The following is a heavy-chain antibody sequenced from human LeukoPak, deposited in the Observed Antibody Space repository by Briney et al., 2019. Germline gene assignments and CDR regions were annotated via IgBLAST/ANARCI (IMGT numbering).Heavy chain of an antibody. CDR3: VRLGGSYFRHGYYFYYMDV. D-gene: IGHD1-26*01. Sequence: PSETLSLTCTVSGGSLTDSSFFWGWIRQSPGAGLEWTGKIYLDGRTNYDPSLRNRVTISVDTSKNQFSLRLTSVTAADRAVYYCVRLGGSYFRHGYYFYYMDVWGKGTTVTVSS. CDR1: GGSLTDSSFF. V-gene: IGHV4-39*01. CDR2: IYLDGRT. J-gene: IGHJ6*03.